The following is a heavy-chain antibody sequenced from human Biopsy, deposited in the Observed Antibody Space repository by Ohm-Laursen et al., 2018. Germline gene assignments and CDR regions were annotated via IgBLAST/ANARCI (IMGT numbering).Heavy chain of an antibody. V-gene: IGHV4-39*01. CDR2: IYNTETT. CDR1: GGSISSSTTYY. Sequence: SDTLSLTCTVSGGSISSSTTYYWAWLRQPPGKGLGCIGSIYNTETTFYNTAPNSRIIISVDTSTNQFSLKMSFLTAADTALYFCARHPTGFWFDPWGHGTLVTVSS. CDR3: ARHPTGFWFDP. J-gene: IGHJ5*02.